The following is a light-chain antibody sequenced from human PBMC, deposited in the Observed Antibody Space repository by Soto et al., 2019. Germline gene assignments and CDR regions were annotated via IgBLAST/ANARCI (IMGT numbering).Light chain of an antibody. CDR1: QSISSW. Sequence: DIQMTQSPSTLSASVGDRVTITCRASQSISSWLAWYQQKPGKAPKLLNYKAASLASGVPSRFSGSGSGTEFTLSISSLQPDDFATYYCQQYNSYWTFGQGTKVEIK. J-gene: IGKJ1*01. CDR2: KAA. V-gene: IGKV1-5*03. CDR3: QQYNSYWT.